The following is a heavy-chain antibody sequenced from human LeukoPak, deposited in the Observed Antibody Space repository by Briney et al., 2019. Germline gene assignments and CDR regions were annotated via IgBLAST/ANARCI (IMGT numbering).Heavy chain of an antibody. CDR1: GFTFSSYA. CDR3: AKGHQECTTASCSCYFDF. CDR2: MSGGGGST. D-gene: IGHD2-2*01. Sequence: GGSLRLSCAASGFTFSSYAMSWVRQAPGKGLDWVSGMSGGGGSTFYADSVKGRFIISRDNSKNTLSLQVNSLRAEDTAVYYCAKGHQECTTASCSCYFDFWGQGTLVTVSS. V-gene: IGHV3-23*01. J-gene: IGHJ4*02.